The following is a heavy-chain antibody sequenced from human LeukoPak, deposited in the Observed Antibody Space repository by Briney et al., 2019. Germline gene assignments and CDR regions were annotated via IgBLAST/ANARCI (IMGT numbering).Heavy chain of an antibody. CDR3: ARAPFIVGATYWYFDL. CDR2: IYYSGST. V-gene: IGHV4-59*01. Sequence: PSETLSLTCTVSGGSISSYYWSWIRQPPGKGLEWIGYIYYSGSTNYNPSLKSRVTISVDTSKNQFSLKLSSVTAADTAVYYCARAPFIVGATYWYFDLWGRGTLVTVSS. J-gene: IGHJ2*01. CDR1: GGSISSYY. D-gene: IGHD1-26*01.